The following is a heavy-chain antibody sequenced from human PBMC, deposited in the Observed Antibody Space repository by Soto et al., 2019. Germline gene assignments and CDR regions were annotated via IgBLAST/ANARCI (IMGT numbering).Heavy chain of an antibody. CDR3: ARGIRRPLRLGELSLGSSDYYYYGMDV. CDR2: IYYSGST. J-gene: IGHJ6*02. D-gene: IGHD3-16*02. V-gene: IGHV4-39*01. Sequence: SETLSLTCTVSGGSISSSSYYWGWIRQPPGKGLEWIGSIYYSGSTNYNPSLKSRVTISVDTSKNQFSLKLSSVTAADTAVYYCARGIRRPLRLGELSLGSSDYYYYGMDVWGQGTTVTVSS. CDR1: GGSISSSSYY.